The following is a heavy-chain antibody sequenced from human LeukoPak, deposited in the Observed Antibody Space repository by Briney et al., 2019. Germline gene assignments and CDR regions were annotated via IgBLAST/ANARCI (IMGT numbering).Heavy chain of an antibody. D-gene: IGHD2-15*01. J-gene: IGHJ6*03. Sequence: PGGSLRLSCAASGFTFDDYAMHWVRQAPGKGLEWVSAISGSGGSTYYVDSVKGRFTISRDNSKNTLYLQMNSLRAEDTAVYYCASQRRTYCSGGSCYSNYMDVWGKGTTVTVSS. CDR3: ASQRRTYCSGGSCYSNYMDV. CDR2: ISGSGGST. V-gene: IGHV3-23*01. CDR1: GFTFDDYA.